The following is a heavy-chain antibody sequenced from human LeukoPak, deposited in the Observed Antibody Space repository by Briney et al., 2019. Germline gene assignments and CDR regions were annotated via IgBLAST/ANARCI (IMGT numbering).Heavy chain of an antibody. CDR1: GGSFSGCY. CDR2: INHSGST. D-gene: IGHD6-13*01. Sequence: SETLSLTCAVYGGSFSGCYWSWIRQPPGKGLEWIGEINHSGSTNYNPSLKSRVTISVDTSKNQFSLKLSSVTAADTAVYYCARGRVRSRAPYYFDYWGQGTLVTVSS. J-gene: IGHJ4*02. CDR3: ARGRVRSRAPYYFDY. V-gene: IGHV4-34*01.